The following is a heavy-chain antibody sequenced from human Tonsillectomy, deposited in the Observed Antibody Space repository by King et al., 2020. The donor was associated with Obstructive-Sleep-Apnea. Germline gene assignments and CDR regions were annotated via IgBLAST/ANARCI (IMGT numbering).Heavy chain of an antibody. Sequence: VQLQESGPGLVKASETLSLTCTVSGASISNYYWSWIRQPPGKGLEWIGYMYYSGNTNYSPSLKSRVTISVDTSKIQFSLRLSSVTAADTAVYYGARHRGGEDYGGYGDYFDYWGQGTLVTVSS. V-gene: IGHV4-59*08. CDR3: ARHRGGEDYGGYGDYFDY. CDR2: MYYSGNT. D-gene: IGHD5-12*01. CDR1: GASISNYY. J-gene: IGHJ4*02.